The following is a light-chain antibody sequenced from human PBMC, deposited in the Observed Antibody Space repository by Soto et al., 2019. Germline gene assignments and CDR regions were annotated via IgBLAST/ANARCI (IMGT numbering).Light chain of an antibody. J-gene: IGLJ1*01. V-gene: IGLV2-14*01. Sequence: QSVLTQPASVSGSPGQSITISCTGTSSDVGGYNYVSWYQQHPGKAPKLMIFEVSSRPSGVSYRVSGSKSGNTASLTISGLQAEDEADYYCCSYTSSSTLYVFGSGTKLTVL. CDR2: EVS. CDR1: SSDVGGYNY. CDR3: CSYTSSSTLYV.